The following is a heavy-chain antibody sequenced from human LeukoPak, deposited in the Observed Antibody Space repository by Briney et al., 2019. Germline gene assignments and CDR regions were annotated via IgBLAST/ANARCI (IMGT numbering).Heavy chain of an antibody. CDR2: IEEDGSDK. Sequence: GGSLRLSCAASGFTFSSSWMTWVRQAPGKGLEWVAHIEEDGSDKYYVDSVTGRFTISRDNTENSLYLQMSSLRAEDTAVYYCATWNSDWEFAYWGQGTLVSVSS. D-gene: IGHD1/OR15-1a*01. V-gene: IGHV3-7*05. CDR1: GFTFSSSW. CDR3: ATWNSDWEFAY. J-gene: IGHJ4*02.